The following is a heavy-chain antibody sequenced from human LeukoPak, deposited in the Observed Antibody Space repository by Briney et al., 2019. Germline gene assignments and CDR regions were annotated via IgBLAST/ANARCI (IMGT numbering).Heavy chain of an antibody. D-gene: IGHD2-15*01. Sequence: ASVKVSCKASGYTFTSYGISWVRQAPGQGLEWMGWISAYNGNTNYAQKLHGRVTMTTDTSTSTAYMELRSLRSDDTAVYYCARVRHIVVVVAATPELRKDRWFDPWGQGTLVTVSS. CDR2: ISAYNGNT. CDR1: GYTFTSYG. V-gene: IGHV1-18*01. J-gene: IGHJ5*02. CDR3: ARVRHIVVVVAATPELRKDRWFDP.